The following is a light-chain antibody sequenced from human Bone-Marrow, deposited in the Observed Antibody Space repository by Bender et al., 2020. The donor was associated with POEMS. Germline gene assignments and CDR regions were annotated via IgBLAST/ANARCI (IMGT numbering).Light chain of an antibody. CDR2: DAT. Sequence: QSALTQPASVSGSPGQSITISCTGTSSDVGTDSLVSWYQLHPGKAPKLIIYDATKRPSEISNRFSGSKSGNTASLIISGLQAEDEAYYYCCSYAGRYTNVVFGGGTKLTVL. V-gene: IGLV2-23*01. CDR1: SSDVGTDSL. J-gene: IGLJ2*01. CDR3: CSYAGRYTNVV.